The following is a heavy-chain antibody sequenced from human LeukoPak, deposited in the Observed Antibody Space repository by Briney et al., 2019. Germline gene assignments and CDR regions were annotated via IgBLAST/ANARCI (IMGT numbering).Heavy chain of an antibody. Sequence: GGSLRLSCAASGFTFSSYAMHWVRQAPGKGLEWVAVISYDGSNKYYADSVKGRFTISRDNSKNTLYLQMNSLRAEDTAVYYCATTGYCSSTSCTDYWGQGTLVTVSS. CDR2: ISYDGSNK. D-gene: IGHD2-2*01. CDR1: GFTFSSYA. CDR3: ATTGYCSSTSCTDY. V-gene: IGHV3-30-3*01. J-gene: IGHJ4*02.